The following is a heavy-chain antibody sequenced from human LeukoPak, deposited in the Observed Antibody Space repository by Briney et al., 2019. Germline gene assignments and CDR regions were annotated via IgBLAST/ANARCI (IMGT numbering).Heavy chain of an antibody. Sequence: ASVKVSCKASGYTFTSYYMHWVRQAPGQGLEWMGIINPSGGSTSYAQKFQGRVTMTRDTSTSTVYMELSSLRSEDTAVYYCARVGYCGGDCYSIDYWGQGTLVTFSS. CDR1: GYTFTSYY. CDR3: ARVGYCGGDCYSIDY. CDR2: INPSGGST. J-gene: IGHJ4*02. D-gene: IGHD2-21*02. V-gene: IGHV1-46*01.